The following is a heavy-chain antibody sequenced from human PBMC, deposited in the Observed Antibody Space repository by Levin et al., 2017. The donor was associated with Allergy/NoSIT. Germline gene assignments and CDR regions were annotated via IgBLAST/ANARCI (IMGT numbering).Heavy chain of an antibody. CDR2: IKQDGSEK. D-gene: IGHD3-10*01. Sequence: PGGSLRLSCAASGFTFSSYWMSWVRQAPGKGLEWVANIKQDGSEKYYVDSVKGRFTISRDNAKNSLYLQMNSLRAEDTAVYYCARDRVLYYYGMDVWGQGTTVTVSS. V-gene: IGHV3-7*01. CDR3: ARDRVLYYYGMDV. J-gene: IGHJ6*02. CDR1: GFTFSSYW.